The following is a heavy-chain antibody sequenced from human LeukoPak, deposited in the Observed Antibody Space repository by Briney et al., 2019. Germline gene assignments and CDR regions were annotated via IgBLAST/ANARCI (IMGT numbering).Heavy chain of an antibody. CDR2: IAYDGSKK. Sequence: VTGIAYDGSKKFYADSVKGRFAISRDDSKNTVYVEMSGLRAEDTALYHCTRDLAMGALDSWGQGSPVTVSS. J-gene: IGHJ5*01. V-gene: IGHV3-33*01. D-gene: IGHD3-16*01. CDR3: TRDLAMGALDS.